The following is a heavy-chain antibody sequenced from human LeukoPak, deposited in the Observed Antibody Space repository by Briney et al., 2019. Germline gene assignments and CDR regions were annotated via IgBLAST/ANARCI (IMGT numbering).Heavy chain of an antibody. D-gene: IGHD2-21*01. Sequence: PGGSLRLSCAASGFTFSSYEMNWVRQAPGKGLEWVSYISSSGSTIYYADSVKGRFTISRDNAKNSLSLQMNSLRAEDTAVYYCARRLWETTDFDYWGQGTLVTVSS. CDR1: GFTFSSYE. J-gene: IGHJ4*02. V-gene: IGHV3-48*03. CDR2: ISSSGSTI. CDR3: ARRLWETTDFDY.